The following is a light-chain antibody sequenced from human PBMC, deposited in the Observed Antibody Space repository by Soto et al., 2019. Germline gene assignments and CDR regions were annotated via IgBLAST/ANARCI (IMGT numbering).Light chain of an antibody. V-gene: IGKV3-11*01. Sequence: EIVLTQSPATLSLSPGERATLSCRASQSVGSALAWYQQKPGQAPRLLIYDASSRATGVPARFSGSGSGTDFTLAISSLEPEDFAVYYCQQRSNWPPMFGGGTKVDIK. J-gene: IGKJ4*02. CDR1: QSVGSA. CDR3: QQRSNWPPM. CDR2: DAS.